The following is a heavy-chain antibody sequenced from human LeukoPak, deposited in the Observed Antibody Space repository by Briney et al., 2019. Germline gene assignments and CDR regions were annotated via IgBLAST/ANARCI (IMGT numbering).Heavy chain of an antibody. V-gene: IGHV3-30*04. CDR2: ISYDGSNK. CDR1: GFTFSSYA. Sequence: GRSLRLSCAASGFTFSSYAMHWVRQAPGKGLEWVAVISYDGSNKKYGDSVKGRFTISRDNSKNTLDLQMNSLRTEDTAFYYCAKETTVAGIFFDSWGQGTLVTVSS. CDR3: AKETTVAGIFFDS. J-gene: IGHJ4*02. D-gene: IGHD6-19*01.